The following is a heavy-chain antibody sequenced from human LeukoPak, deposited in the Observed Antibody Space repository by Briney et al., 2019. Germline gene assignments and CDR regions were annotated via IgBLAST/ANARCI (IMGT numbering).Heavy chain of an antibody. CDR2: IYYSGST. V-gene: IGHV4-59*08. CDR3: ARHQKYTAMISGYYAMDV. D-gene: IGHD5-18*01. CDR1: GGSFSGYC. Sequence: PSETLSLTCAVYGGSFSGYCWSWIRQPPGKGLEWIGFIYYSGSTNYNPSLKSRVTISVDTSKNQFSLKLSSVTAPDTAVYYCARHQKYTAMISGYYAMDVWGQGTTVTVSS. J-gene: IGHJ6*02.